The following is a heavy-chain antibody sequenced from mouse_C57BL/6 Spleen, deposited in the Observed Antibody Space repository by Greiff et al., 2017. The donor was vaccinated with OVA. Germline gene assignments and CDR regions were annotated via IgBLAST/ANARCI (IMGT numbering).Heavy chain of an antibody. CDR2: IDPSDSYT. J-gene: IGHJ2*01. D-gene: IGHD1-1*01. Sequence: VQLQQPGAELVMPGASVKLSCKASGYTFTSYWMHWVKQRPGQGLEWIGEIDPSDSYTNYNQKFKCKSTLTVDKSSRTAYMQLSSLTSEDSAVYYCARSTVVAPYFDYWGQGTTLTVSS. CDR3: ARSTVVAPYFDY. CDR1: GYTFTSYW. V-gene: IGHV1-69*01.